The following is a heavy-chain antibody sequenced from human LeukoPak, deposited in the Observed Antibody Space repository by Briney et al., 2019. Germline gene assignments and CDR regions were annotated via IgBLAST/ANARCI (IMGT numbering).Heavy chain of an antibody. Sequence: SVKVSCKASGGTFSSCAISWVRQAPGQGLEWMGGIIPIFGTANYAQKFQGRVTITTDESTSTAYMELSSLRSEDTAVYYCARVIDFWSGYSVDYWGQGTLVPVSS. V-gene: IGHV1-69*05. J-gene: IGHJ4*02. CDR2: IIPIFGTA. CDR1: GGTFSSCA. CDR3: ARVIDFWSGYSVDY. D-gene: IGHD3-3*01.